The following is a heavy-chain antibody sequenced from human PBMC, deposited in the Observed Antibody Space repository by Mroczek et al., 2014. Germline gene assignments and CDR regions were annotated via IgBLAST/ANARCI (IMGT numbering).Heavy chain of an antibody. CDR3: ARGGHYYGSGSYGRGSRPFDY. Sequence: QVQLQESGAGLLKPSETLSLTCAVYGGSFSGYYWSWIRQPPGKGLEWIGEINHSGSTNYNPSLKSRVTISVDTSKNQFSLKLSSVTAADTAVYYCARGGHYYGSGSYGRGSRPFDYWGQGTLVTVSS. V-gene: IGHV4-34*01. CDR2: INHSGST. CDR1: GGSFSGYY. D-gene: IGHD3-10*01. J-gene: IGHJ4*02.